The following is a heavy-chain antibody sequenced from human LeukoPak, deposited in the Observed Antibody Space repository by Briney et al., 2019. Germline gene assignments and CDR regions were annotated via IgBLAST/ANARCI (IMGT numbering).Heavy chain of an antibody. D-gene: IGHD3-22*01. V-gene: IGHV3-7*01. Sequence: GGSLRLSCAASGFTFSSYWMSWVRQAPGKGLEWVANIKQDGSEKYYVDSVKGRFTISRDNAKNSLYLQMNSLRAEDTAVYYCAKDQHYDSNSLDVWGPGTTVTVSS. CDR2: IKQDGSEK. J-gene: IGHJ6*02. CDR1: GFTFSSYW. CDR3: AKDQHYDSNSLDV.